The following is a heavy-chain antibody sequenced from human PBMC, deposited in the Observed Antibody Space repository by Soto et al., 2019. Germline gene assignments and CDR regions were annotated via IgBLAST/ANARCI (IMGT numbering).Heavy chain of an antibody. CDR1: GYTFTSYD. V-gene: IGHV1-8*01. D-gene: IGHD1-1*01. CDR3: AGEGTGTTSMDV. CDR2: MNPNSGNT. J-gene: IGHJ6*02. Sequence: QVQLVQSGAEVKKPGASVKVSCKASGYTFTSYDINWVRQATGQGLEWMGWMNPNSGNTGYAQKFKGRVTMTMNTAISTAYMELSCVRSEDTAVYYCAGEGTGTTSMDVRGQGTTVTVSS.